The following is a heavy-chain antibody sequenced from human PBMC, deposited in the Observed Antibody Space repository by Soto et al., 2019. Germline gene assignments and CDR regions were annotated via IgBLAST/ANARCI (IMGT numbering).Heavy chain of an antibody. J-gene: IGHJ5*02. CDR3: ARVEQWPTRFDP. CDR2: MNPNSGNT. V-gene: IGHV1-8*01. D-gene: IGHD6-19*01. CDR1: GYTFTSYD. Sequence: GAAVKVSCKASGYTFTSYDINWVRQATGQGLEWMGWMNPNSGNTGYAQKFQGRVTMTRNTSISTAYMELSSLRSEDAAVYYCARVEQWPTRFDPCGQGTLVTVSS.